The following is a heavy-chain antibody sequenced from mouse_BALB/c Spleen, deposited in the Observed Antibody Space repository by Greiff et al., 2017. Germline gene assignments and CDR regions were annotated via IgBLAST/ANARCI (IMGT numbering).Heavy chain of an antibody. D-gene: IGHD1-1*02. V-gene: IGHV5-17*02. J-gene: IGHJ2*01. CDR2: ISSGSSTI. CDR1: GFTFSSFG. Sequence: EVQLVESGGGLVQPGGSRKFSCAASGFTFSSFGMHWVRQAPEKGLEWVAYISSGSSTIYYADTVKGRFTISRDNPKNTLFLQLTSLRSEDTAMYYCARYGPSLDYWGQGTTLTVSS. CDR3: ARYGPSLDY.